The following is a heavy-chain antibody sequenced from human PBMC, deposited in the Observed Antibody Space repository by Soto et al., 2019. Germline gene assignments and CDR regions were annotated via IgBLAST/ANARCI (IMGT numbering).Heavy chain of an antibody. Sequence: EVQLVESGGGLVQPGGSLRLSCAASGFTFSSYWMTWVRQAPGKGLEWVANIKPDGSERYYVDSVKGRFTISRDNAKNSLYLQMNSLRAEDTAVYYCVRHSHYYAFDMWGQGTMVTVSS. CDR3: VRHSHYYAFDM. J-gene: IGHJ3*02. CDR2: IKPDGSER. V-gene: IGHV3-7*01. CDR1: GFTFSSYW. D-gene: IGHD3-10*01.